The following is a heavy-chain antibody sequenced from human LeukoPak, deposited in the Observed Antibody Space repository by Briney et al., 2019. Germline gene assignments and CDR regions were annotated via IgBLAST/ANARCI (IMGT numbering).Heavy chain of an antibody. Sequence: GGSLRLSCVASGFTFSRHGMNWVRQAPGKGLEWVSGISPSGDIKYYVDSVKGRFIISRDNSKNTLYLQMNSLRVEDTAVYYCAKDLWGFVEVAAIFDYWGQGTLVTVSS. CDR2: ISPSGDIK. J-gene: IGHJ4*02. D-gene: IGHD2-15*01. CDR3: AKDLWGFVEVAAIFDY. CDR1: GFTFSRHG. V-gene: IGHV3-23*01.